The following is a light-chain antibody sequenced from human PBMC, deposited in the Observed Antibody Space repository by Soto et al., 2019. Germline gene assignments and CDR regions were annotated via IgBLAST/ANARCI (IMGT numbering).Light chain of an antibody. CDR3: QQYGSSPRT. CDR1: QSVSSS. V-gene: IGKV3-20*01. Sequence: IVLTQSAATLSLSPGERATLSCRASQSVSSSLAWYQQKPGQAPRLLIYDASNRATGIPARFSGSGSGTDFTLTISRLEPEDFAVYYCQQYGSSPRTFGQGTKVDIK. CDR2: DAS. J-gene: IGKJ1*01.